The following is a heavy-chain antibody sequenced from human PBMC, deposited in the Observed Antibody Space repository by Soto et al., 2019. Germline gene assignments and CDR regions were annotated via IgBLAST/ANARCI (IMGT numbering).Heavy chain of an antibody. V-gene: IGHV3-23*01. D-gene: IGHD6-6*01. Sequence: GGSLRLSCAASGFTFSSYAMNWVRQAPGKGLEWVSVISGSGDSTYYADSVKGRFTISRDNSKNTLYLQMNSLRAEDTAVYYCAKRSSSSTFDYWGQGTLVTVSS. CDR3: AKRSSSSTFDY. CDR1: GFTFSSYA. CDR2: ISGSGDST. J-gene: IGHJ4*02.